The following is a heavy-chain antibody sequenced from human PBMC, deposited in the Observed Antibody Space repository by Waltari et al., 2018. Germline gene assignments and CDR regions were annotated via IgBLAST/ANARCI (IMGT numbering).Heavy chain of an antibody. J-gene: IGHJ4*02. D-gene: IGHD3-3*01. CDR1: GYSISSGYY. CDR3: ATGDYDFWSGSPY. CDR2: IYHSGST. V-gene: IGHV4-38-2*01. Sequence: QVQLQESGPGLVKPSETLSLTCAVSGYSISSGYYWGWIRQPPGKGLEWIGSIYHSGSTYYNPSLKSRVTISVDTSKNQFSLKLSSVTAADTAVYYCATGDYDFWSGSPYWGQGTLVTVSS.